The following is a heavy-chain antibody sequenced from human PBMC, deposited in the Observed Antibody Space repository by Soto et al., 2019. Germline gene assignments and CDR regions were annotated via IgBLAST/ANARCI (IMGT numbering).Heavy chain of an antibody. V-gene: IGHV1-69*01. Sequence: QVQLVQSGAEVKKPGSSVKVSCKASGGTFSSYAISWVRQAPGQGLEWMGGIIPIFGTANYAQKFQGRDTITADESTSTAYMELSRLRSEDTAVYYCARPGYYDILTGRDWFDPWGQGTLVTVSS. CDR1: GGTFSSYA. J-gene: IGHJ5*02. CDR2: IIPIFGTA. CDR3: ARPGYYDILTGRDWFDP. D-gene: IGHD3-9*01.